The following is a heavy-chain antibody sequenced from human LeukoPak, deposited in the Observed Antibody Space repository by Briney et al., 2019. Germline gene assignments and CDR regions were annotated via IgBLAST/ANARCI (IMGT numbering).Heavy chain of an antibody. D-gene: IGHD4-11*01. CDR3: ATPLNQTLQFLYYYYGMDV. CDR2: FDPEDGET. V-gene: IGHV1-24*01. J-gene: IGHJ6*02. Sequence: ASVKVSCKVSGYTLIELSIHWVRQPPGKGRAWMGGFDPEDGETISAQKFQGRVTMTADTSTDTAYMELSRLRAEDPAVYYCATPLNQTLQFLYYYYGMDVWGQGTTVTVSS. CDR1: GYTLIELS.